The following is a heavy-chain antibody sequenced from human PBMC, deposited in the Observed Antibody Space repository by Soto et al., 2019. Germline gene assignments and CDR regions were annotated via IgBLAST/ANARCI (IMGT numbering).Heavy chain of an antibody. CDR2: IYWDDDK. Sequence: QITLKESGPTLVKPTQTLTLTCTFSGFSLDTSGVAVGWIRQPPGTALEWLALIYWDDDKRYRPSLKSRLTITKDTSKNQVVLTMTNMDPVDTATYYCAHQERTVTTHWGQGTLVTVSS. V-gene: IGHV2-5*02. CDR3: AHQERTVTTH. D-gene: IGHD4-17*01. CDR1: GFSLDTSGVA. J-gene: IGHJ4*02.